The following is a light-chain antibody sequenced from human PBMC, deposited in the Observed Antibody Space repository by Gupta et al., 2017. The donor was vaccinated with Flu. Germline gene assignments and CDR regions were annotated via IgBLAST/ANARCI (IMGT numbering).Light chain of an antibody. V-gene: IGLV2-14*04. CDR1: SSDVGTYND. CDR2: NDT. Sequence: SSDVGTYNDVSWYQQPPRKAPNLMLYNDTRRPSGAANRFAGSKAGNTASLTTAGLQADDEGDYYCSSDAGSSTSVFGTGTKVTVL. CDR3: SSDAGSSTSV. J-gene: IGLJ1*01.